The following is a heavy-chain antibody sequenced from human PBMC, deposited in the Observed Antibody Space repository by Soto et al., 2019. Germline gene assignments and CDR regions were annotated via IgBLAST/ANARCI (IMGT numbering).Heavy chain of an antibody. Sequence: QVQLVESGGGVVQPGRSLRLSCAASGFTFSSYGMHWVRQAPGKGLEWVAVIWYDGSNKYYADSVKGRFTISRDNSKNTLYLQMNSLRAEDTAVYYCARERPTVTSHLYYYYYYMDVWGKGTTVTVSS. CDR1: GFTFSSYG. CDR3: ARERPTVTSHLYYYYYYMDV. V-gene: IGHV3-33*01. CDR2: IWYDGSNK. J-gene: IGHJ6*03. D-gene: IGHD4-17*01.